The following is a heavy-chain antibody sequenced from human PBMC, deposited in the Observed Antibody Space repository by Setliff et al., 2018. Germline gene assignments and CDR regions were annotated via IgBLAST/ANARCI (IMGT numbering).Heavy chain of an antibody. J-gene: IGHJ4*02. Sequence: SETLSLTCTVSGGSINTYPYYWGWIRQPPGKGLEWIGNIYHTGITYYNPSLKTRVTISVDTSKNQFSLNLTSVTAADTAVYCCARNTPKLPELGIYGRFDYWGQGILVTVSS. CDR3: ARNTPKLPELGIYGRFDY. CDR1: GGSINTYPYY. CDR2: IYHTGIT. D-gene: IGHD7-27*01. V-gene: IGHV4-39*07.